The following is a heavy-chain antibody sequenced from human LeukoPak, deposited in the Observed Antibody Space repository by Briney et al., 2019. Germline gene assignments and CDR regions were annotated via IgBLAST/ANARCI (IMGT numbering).Heavy chain of an antibody. Sequence: GASVKVSCKASGGTFSSYAISWVRQAPGQGLEWMGRIIPIFGTANYAQKFQGRVTITTDESTSTAYMELSSLRSEDTAVYYYARGAYDSSGYYPYNWFDPWGQGTLVTVSS. D-gene: IGHD3-22*01. CDR2: IIPIFGTA. CDR3: ARGAYDSSGYYPYNWFDP. J-gene: IGHJ5*02. V-gene: IGHV1-69*05. CDR1: GGTFSSYA.